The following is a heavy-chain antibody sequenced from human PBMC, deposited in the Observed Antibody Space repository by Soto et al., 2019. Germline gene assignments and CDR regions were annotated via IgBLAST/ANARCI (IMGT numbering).Heavy chain of an antibody. D-gene: IGHD2-21*02. CDR1: GYSFTSYW. CDR2: IYPGDSDT. V-gene: IGHV5-51*01. CDR3: ATSLINDCSPAYGMDV. J-gene: IGHJ6*02. Sequence: GETLKISCKGSGYSFTSYWIGWVRQMPGKGLEWMGIIYPGDSDTRYSPSFQGQVTISADKSISTAYLQWSSLKASDTAMYYCATSLINDCSPAYGMDVWGQGTTVTVSS.